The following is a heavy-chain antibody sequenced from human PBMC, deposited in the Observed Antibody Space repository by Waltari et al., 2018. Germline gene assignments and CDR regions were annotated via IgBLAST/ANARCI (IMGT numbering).Heavy chain of an antibody. CDR1: GATFRSTA. CDR2: IIPVFGTA. CDR3: AAGDSTLATVSIDS. J-gene: IGHJ4*02. Sequence: QVRLVQSGAEVKKPGSSVRVSCTIPGATFRSTAISWVRQAPGQGLEWMGRIIPVFGTAKYAQKFQDRVTLVADKSTSSVYMQLTTLRSGDTAVYYCAAGDSTLATVSIDSWGQGTLVTVSP. D-gene: IGHD2-21*02. V-gene: IGHV1-69*08.